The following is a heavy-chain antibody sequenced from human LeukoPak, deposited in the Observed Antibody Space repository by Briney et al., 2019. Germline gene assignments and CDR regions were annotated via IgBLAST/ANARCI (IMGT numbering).Heavy chain of an antibody. CDR3: AREIVGATCFDY. V-gene: IGHV4-39*07. CDR2: IYYSGST. J-gene: IGHJ4*02. Sequence: PSETLSLTCTVSGGSISSSSYYWGWIRQSPGKGLEWIGSIYYSGSTYYNPTLKSRVTISVDTSKNQFSLKLSSVTAADTAVYYCAREIVGATCFDYWGQGTLVTVSS. D-gene: IGHD1-26*01. CDR1: GGSISSSSYY.